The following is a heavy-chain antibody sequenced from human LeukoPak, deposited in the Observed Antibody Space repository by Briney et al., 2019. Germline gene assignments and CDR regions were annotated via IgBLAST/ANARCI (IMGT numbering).Heavy chain of an antibody. Sequence: ASVKVSCKASGYTFTSYAMNWVRQDPGQGLEWMGWINTNTGNPTYAQGFTGRFVFSLDTSVSTAYLQINSLKAEDTGVYYCARLGVPYYYYYMDVWGKGTTVTVSS. CDR3: ARLGVPYYYYYMDV. D-gene: IGHD3-10*01. CDR2: INTNTGNP. CDR1: GYTFTSYA. J-gene: IGHJ6*03. V-gene: IGHV7-4-1*02.